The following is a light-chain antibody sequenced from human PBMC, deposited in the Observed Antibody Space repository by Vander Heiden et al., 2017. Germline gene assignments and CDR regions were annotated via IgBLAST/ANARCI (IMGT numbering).Light chain of an antibody. J-gene: IGKJ2*01. CDR1: QSVSSY. Sequence: EIVLTQSPATLSLSPGERATLSCRASQSVSSYLAWYQQKPGQAPRLLIYDASNRATGIPARFSGSGSGTDFTLTISSLEPEDFAVYYCQQRTNWPSTF. CDR2: DAS. CDR3: QQRTNWPST. V-gene: IGKV3-11*01.